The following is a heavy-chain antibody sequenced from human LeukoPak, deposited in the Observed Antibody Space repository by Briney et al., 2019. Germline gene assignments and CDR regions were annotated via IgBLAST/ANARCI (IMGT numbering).Heavy chain of an antibody. CDR3: ARHGRGTAMPEIAGYYYYYMDV. CDR2: IYTSGST. J-gene: IGHJ6*03. V-gene: IGHV4-4*07. D-gene: IGHD5-18*01. Sequence: SGTLSLTCTVSGGSICGYCWSWRRQPVGKGVEWIGRIYTSGSTNYNPSLKSRVTMSVATSKNQFSLKLSSVTAADTAVYYCARHGRGTAMPEIAGYYYYYMDVWGKGTTVTISS. CDR1: GGSICGYC.